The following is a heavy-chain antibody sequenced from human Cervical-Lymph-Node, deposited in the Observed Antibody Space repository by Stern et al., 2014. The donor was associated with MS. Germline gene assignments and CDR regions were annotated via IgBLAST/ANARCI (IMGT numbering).Heavy chain of an antibody. V-gene: IGHV2-70*04. D-gene: IGHD3-3*01. Sequence: VTLRESGPALVKPTQTLTLTCTFSGFSLVTSGVRVSWIRQPPGKALEWLGRIYLNDKKFYNTSLMNLLTIHKVTSTNQVVRTLTNVDPVDTATYYCARMMGSGYRHYFDYWGQGTPVTVS. CDR3: ARMMGSGYRHYFDY. CDR1: GFSLVTSGVR. J-gene: IGHJ4*02. CDR2: IYLNDKK.